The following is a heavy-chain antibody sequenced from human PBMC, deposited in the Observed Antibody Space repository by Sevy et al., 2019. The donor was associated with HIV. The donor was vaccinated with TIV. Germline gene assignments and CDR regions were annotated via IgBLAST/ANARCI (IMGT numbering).Heavy chain of an antibody. CDR1: GFTFRTYS. J-gene: IGHJ4*02. CDR2: ISDDSRYI. Sequence: GGSLRLSCAASGFTFRTYSMNWVRQAPGKGLEWLSSISDDSRYIYYSDSVKGRFTISRANAKNLLYLQMNNLGVEDTAIYYCAGDFTIFGVVYGIDYWGQGNLVTVSS. D-gene: IGHD3-3*01. V-gene: IGHV3-21*04. CDR3: AGDFTIFGVVYGIDY.